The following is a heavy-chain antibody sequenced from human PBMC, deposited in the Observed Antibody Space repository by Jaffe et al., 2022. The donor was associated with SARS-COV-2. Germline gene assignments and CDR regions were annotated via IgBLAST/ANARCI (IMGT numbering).Heavy chain of an antibody. D-gene: IGHD2-21*02. V-gene: IGHV4-59*01. Sequence: QVQLQESGPGLVKPSETLSLTCTVSGGSISSYYWSWIRQPPGKGLEWIGYIYYSGSTNYNPSLKSRVTISVDTSKNQFSLKLSSVTAADTAVYYCARYRLLTIDYWGQGTLVTVSS. CDR1: GGSISSYY. J-gene: IGHJ4*02. CDR2: IYYSGST. CDR3: ARYRLLTIDY.